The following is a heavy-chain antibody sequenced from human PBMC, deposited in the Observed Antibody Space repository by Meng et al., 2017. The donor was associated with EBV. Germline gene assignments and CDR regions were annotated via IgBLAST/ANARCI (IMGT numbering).Heavy chain of an antibody. CDR3: ARDGRLYDTPSPFDY. J-gene: IGHJ4*02. Sequence: GQLVQSGAEVKKPWASVKVSCQASGYTFTSDGISWVRQAPGQGLEWMGWISAYNGNTNYAQKLQGRVTMTTDTSTSTAYMELRSLRSDDTAVYYCARDGRLYDTPSPFDYWGQGTLVTVSS. CDR2: ISAYNGNT. V-gene: IGHV1-18*01. CDR1: GYTFTSDG. D-gene: IGHD3-22*01.